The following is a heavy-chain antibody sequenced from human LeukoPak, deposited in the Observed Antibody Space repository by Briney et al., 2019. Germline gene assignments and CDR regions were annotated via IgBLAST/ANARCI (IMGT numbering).Heavy chain of an antibody. D-gene: IGHD1-26*01. CDR1: GGSISGHY. CDR3: ARRGESYGDNWLDP. Sequence: SETLSLTCTVSGGSISGHYWSWIRQSPGKGVEGIGHIYYSGSSNYNPSLKSRVTMSVDTSKIQFSLKVTSVTAADTAVYSCARRGESYGDNWLDPWGQGLLVTVSS. CDR2: IYYSGSS. V-gene: IGHV4-59*08. J-gene: IGHJ5*02.